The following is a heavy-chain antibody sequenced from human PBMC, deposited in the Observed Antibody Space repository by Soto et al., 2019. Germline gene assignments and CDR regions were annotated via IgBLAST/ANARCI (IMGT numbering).Heavy chain of an antibody. CDR1: GGSISSRSYY. CDR2: IYYSGST. Sequence: SETLSLTCTVSGGSISSRSYYWGWIRQPPGKGLEWIGSIYYSGSTYYNPSLKSRVTMSVDTSKNQFSLKLNSVTTADTAVYYCARPLYSYGPMDVWGQGTTVTVSS. J-gene: IGHJ6*02. D-gene: IGHD5-18*01. CDR3: ARPLYSYGPMDV. V-gene: IGHV4-39*01.